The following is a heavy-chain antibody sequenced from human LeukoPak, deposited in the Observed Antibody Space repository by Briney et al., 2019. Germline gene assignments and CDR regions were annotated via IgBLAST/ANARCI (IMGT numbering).Heavy chain of an antibody. CDR2: IYSGGST. V-gene: IGHV3-66*01. CDR1: GFTVSTNY. J-gene: IGHJ4*02. Sequence: PGGSLRLSCGASGFTVSTNYMSWVRQAPGKGLEWVSIIYSGGSTYYADSVKGRFTISRDNSKNTLYLQMNSLRAEDTAVYYCARVDYGDYGSDYWGQGTLVTVSS. D-gene: IGHD4-17*01. CDR3: ARVDYGDYGSDY.